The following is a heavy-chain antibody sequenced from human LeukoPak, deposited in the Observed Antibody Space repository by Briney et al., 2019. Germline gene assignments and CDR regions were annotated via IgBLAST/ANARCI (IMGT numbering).Heavy chain of an antibody. CDR1: GLTVSDNY. V-gene: IGHV3-53*01. D-gene: IGHD4-17*01. CDR3: AREVTVSQAALDI. J-gene: IGHJ3*02. Sequence: GGSLRLSCAASGLTVSDNYMSWVRQAPGKGLEWVSVIYSGGSTYYADSVKGRFTISRHNSENTLYLQMNSLRAEDTAVYYCAREVTVSQAALDIWGQGTLVTVSS. CDR2: IYSGGST.